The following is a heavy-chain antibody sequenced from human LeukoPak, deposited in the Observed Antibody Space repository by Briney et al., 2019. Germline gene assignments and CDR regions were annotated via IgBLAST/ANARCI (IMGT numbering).Heavy chain of an antibody. CDR3: AKRYTQTTPSNYIYFCMDV. CDR2: MSANGDTT. D-gene: IGHD1-1*01. V-gene: IGHV3-23*01. J-gene: IGHJ6*03. CDR1: GFTFYNYA. Sequence: GGSLRLSCAASGFTFYNYAMTWVRQAPGRGLEWVAAMSANGDTTYYADSVRGRSTISRDNFKNTLYLEMNSLRAEDTAVYYCAKRYTQTTPSNYIYFCMDVWGNGTTVTVS.